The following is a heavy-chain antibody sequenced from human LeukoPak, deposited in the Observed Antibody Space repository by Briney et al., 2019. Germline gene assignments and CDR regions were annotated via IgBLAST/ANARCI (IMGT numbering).Heavy chain of an antibody. CDR2: ISSSSSYT. D-gene: IGHD4-17*01. CDR1: GFTFSSYS. V-gene: IGHV3-21*01. CDR3: ARDNYGDYIIDY. Sequence: PGGSLRLSCAASGFTFSSYSMNWVRQAPGKGLEWVSSISSSSSYTYYADSVKGRFTISRDNAKNSLYLQMNSLRAEDTAVYYCARDNYGDYIIDYWGQGTLVTASS. J-gene: IGHJ4*02.